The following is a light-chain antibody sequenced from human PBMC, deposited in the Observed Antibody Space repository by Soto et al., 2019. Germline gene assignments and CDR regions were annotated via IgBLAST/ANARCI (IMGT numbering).Light chain of an antibody. CDR1: QSISSW. Sequence: DIQMTQSPSTLSASVGDRVTITCRASQSISSWLAWYHQKPGKAPKLLMYKASSLESGVPSRFSGSGSGTEFTLTISSLQPDDFGTYYCQQYDSSWITCGQGTRLEIQ. V-gene: IGKV1-5*03. CDR3: QQYDSSWIT. J-gene: IGKJ5*01. CDR2: KAS.